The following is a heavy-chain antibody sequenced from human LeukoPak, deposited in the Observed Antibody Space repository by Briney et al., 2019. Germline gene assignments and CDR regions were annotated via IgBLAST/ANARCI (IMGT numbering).Heavy chain of an antibody. D-gene: IGHD6-19*01. CDR1: GYTFTGYY. CDR2: INPNSGGT. Sequence: GASVKVSCKASGYTFTGYYMHWVRQAPGQGLEWMGWINPNSGGTNYAQKFQGRVTMTRDTSISTAYMELSRLRYDDTAVYYCARVLYSSGWPYFDYWGQGTLVTVSS. V-gene: IGHV1-2*02. J-gene: IGHJ4*02. CDR3: ARVLYSSGWPYFDY.